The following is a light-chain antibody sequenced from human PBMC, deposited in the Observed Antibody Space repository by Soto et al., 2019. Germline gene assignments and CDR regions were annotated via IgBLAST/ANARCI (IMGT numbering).Light chain of an antibody. Sequence: QPVLTQSPSASASLGASVKLTCTVSSGHSSYAIAWHQQQPEKGPRYLMKLNSDGSHSKGDGIPDRFSGSSSGAERYLTISRLQSEDEADYYCQTWGSGIYVVFGGGTKLTVL. J-gene: IGLJ2*01. CDR1: SGHSSYA. CDR3: QTWGSGIYVV. CDR2: LNSDGSH. V-gene: IGLV4-69*01.